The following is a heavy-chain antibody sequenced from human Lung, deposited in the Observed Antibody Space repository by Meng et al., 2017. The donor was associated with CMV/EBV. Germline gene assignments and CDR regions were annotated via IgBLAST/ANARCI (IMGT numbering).Heavy chain of an antibody. CDR2: ISSSSSYV. CDR1: RFSSYT. CDR3: AREGYDYDSGSYYYYFDH. D-gene: IGHD3-10*01. J-gene: IGHJ4*02. V-gene: IGHV3-21*01. Sequence: GESXKISXAASRFSSYTLNWVRQAPGKGLEWVSSISSSSSYVYYADSVKGRFTISRDNAKNSLYLQMNSLRAEDTAVYYCAREGYDYDSGSYYYYFDHWGQGXLVTVSS.